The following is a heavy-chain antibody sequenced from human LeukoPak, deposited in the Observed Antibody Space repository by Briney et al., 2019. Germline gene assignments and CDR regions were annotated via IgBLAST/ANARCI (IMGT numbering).Heavy chain of an antibody. V-gene: IGHV3-9*01. CDR1: GFTFSDYY. J-gene: IGHJ2*01. D-gene: IGHD3-9*01. Sequence: GGSLRLSCAASGFTFSDYYMTWIRQAPGKGLEWVSGINWSGGSIGYADSVKGRLTISRDNAMNSLYLQMSSLRPEDTAFYYCAKDNYDILTGTIWVDFELWGRGTLVTVSS. CDR2: INWSGGSI. CDR3: AKDNYDILTGTIWVDFEL.